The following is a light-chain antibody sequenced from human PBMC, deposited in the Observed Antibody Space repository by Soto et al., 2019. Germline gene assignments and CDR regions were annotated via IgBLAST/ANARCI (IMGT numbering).Light chain of an antibody. Sequence: DIVMTQSPLSLPVTAGEPASIXXRSXQSLLHSNGYNYLDWYLQKPGQSPXXLIYLGSNRASGVPDRFSGSGSGTDFTLKISRVEAEDVGVYYCMQALQTRTFGQGTKVDIK. CDR3: MQALQTRT. CDR1: QSLLHSNGYNY. J-gene: IGKJ1*01. V-gene: IGKV2-28*01. CDR2: LGS.